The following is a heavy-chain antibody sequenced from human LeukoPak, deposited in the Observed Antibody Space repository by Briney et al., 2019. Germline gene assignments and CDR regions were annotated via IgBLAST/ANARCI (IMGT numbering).Heavy chain of an antibody. V-gene: IGHV3-48*03. CDR1: GFTVSSFE. D-gene: IGHD5-18*01. Sequence: GGSLRLSCEASGFTVSSFEINWVRQAPGKGLEWVSYISSSGGTMDYADSVKGRFTVSRDNGKKLVHLQLNSLRAEDTAVYYCARDLDTAMDYWGQGTLVTVSS. J-gene: IGHJ4*02. CDR3: ARDLDTAMDY. CDR2: ISSSGGTM.